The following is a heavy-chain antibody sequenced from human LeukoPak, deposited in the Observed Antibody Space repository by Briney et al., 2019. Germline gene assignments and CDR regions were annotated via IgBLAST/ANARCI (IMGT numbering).Heavy chain of an antibody. CDR3: AKALAYGSGSYYGFDAFDI. CDR1: GFTFSSYG. J-gene: IGHJ3*02. CDR2: ISGSGGST. V-gene: IGHV3-23*01. D-gene: IGHD3-10*01. Sequence: GESLSLSCAASGFTFSSYGMSGVRRAPGEGGVGGSGISGSGGSTCYADSVKGRVTISRDNSKNTLYLQMNSLRAEDTAVYYCAKALAYGSGSYYGFDAFDIWGQGTMVTVSS.